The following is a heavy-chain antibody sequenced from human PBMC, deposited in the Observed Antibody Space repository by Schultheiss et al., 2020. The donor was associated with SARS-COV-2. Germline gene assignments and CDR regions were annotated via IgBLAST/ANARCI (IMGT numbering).Heavy chain of an antibody. CDR2: IYYSGST. CDR3: ARVYSGTRSYYMDV. CDR1: GGSISSYY. Sequence: SETLSLTCTVSGGSISSYYWSWIRQPPGKGLEWIGYIYYSGSTNYNPSLKSRVTISVDTSKNQLSLKLTSVTAADTAVYFCARVYSGTRSYYMDVWGKGTAVTVSS. V-gene: IGHV4-59*01. J-gene: IGHJ6*03. D-gene: IGHD1-26*01.